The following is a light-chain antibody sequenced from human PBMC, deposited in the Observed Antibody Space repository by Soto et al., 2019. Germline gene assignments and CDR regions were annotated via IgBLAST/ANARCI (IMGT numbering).Light chain of an antibody. CDR3: QQYNNWPPIT. V-gene: IGKV3-15*01. Sequence: EIVLTQSPATLCLSPGERATLSCRASQSVSRNLAWYQQKPGQAPRLLIYDASTRATGIPARFSGSGSGTEFTLTISSLQSEDFAVYYCQQYNNWPPITFGQGTKVDIK. J-gene: IGKJ1*01. CDR1: QSVSRN. CDR2: DAS.